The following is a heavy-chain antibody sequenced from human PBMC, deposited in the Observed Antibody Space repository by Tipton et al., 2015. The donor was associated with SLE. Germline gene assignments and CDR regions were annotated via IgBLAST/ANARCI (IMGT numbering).Heavy chain of an antibody. Sequence: TLSLTCTVSGGSISSYYWSWIRQPPGKGLEWIGYIYTSGSTNYNPSPKSRVTISVDTSKNQFSLKLSSVTAADTAVYYCARDMTTGYYYGMDVWGQGTTVTVSS. V-gene: IGHV4-4*08. CDR3: ARDMTTGYYYGMDV. J-gene: IGHJ6*02. CDR1: GGSISSYY. CDR2: IYTSGST. D-gene: IGHD4-11*01.